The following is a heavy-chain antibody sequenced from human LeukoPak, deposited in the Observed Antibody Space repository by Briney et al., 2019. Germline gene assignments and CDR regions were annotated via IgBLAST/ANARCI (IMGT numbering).Heavy chain of an antibody. Sequence: PGGSLRLSCAASGFTFDGYAMHWVRQAPGKGLEWVSLISGDGGSTYYADSVKGRFTISRDNSKNSLYLQMNSLRTEDTALYYCAKDIDYYDSSGYFDYWGQGTLVTVSS. J-gene: IGHJ4*02. CDR2: ISGDGGST. CDR3: AKDIDYYDSSGYFDY. D-gene: IGHD3-22*01. CDR1: GFTFDGYA. V-gene: IGHV3-43*02.